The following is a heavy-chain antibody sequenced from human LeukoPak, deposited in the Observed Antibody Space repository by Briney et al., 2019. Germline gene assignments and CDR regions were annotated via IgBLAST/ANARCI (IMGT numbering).Heavy chain of an antibody. V-gene: IGHV1-2*02. CDR1: GYTFTDYY. CDR3: ATLGISGYLRDY. D-gene: IGHD3-22*01. J-gene: IGHJ4*02. Sequence: ASVKVSCKGSGYTFTDYYIHWVRQAPGQGLEWMGWINPKSGGTNYAQKFQGRVTMTRDTSISTAYMELRSDDTAVYYCATLGISGYLRDYWGQGTLVTVSS. CDR2: INPKSGGT.